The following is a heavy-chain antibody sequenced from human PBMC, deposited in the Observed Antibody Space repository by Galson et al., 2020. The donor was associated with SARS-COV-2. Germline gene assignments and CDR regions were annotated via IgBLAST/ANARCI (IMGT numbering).Heavy chain of an antibody. CDR3: ARGGADGTVLPAAAYFDN. J-gene: IGHJ4*02. D-gene: IGHD2-2*01. CDR1: GGSLNSYF. Sequence: SETLSLTCTVSGGSLNSYFWSWIRQPAGKGLEYIGRIYFSGTTNYNPSLESRVTMSVDTSKNQFSLKLTSVIAADTAVYYCARGGADGTVLPAAAYFDNWGQGILVTVSS. V-gene: IGHV4-4*07. CDR2: IYFSGTT.